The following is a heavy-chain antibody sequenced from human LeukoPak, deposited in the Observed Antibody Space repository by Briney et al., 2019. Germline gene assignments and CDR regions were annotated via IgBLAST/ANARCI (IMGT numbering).Heavy chain of an antibody. CDR3: AGRKVAAGASGPPDY. Sequence: GGSLRLSCAVSGFTFSSYAIGWVRQAPGKGLEWVAAIGVGGGGSTYYADSVKGRLTISRDNSKSSVYLQMNSLRAEDTAMYYCAGRKVAAGASGPPDYWGQGTLVTVSS. J-gene: IGHJ4*02. CDR2: IGVGGGGST. CDR1: GFTFSSYA. D-gene: IGHD6-13*01. V-gene: IGHV3-23*01.